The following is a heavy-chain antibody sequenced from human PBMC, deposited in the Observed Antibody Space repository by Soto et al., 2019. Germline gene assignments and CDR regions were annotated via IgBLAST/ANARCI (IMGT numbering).Heavy chain of an antibody. CDR3: AKDTYYRDSSGYYVFDY. J-gene: IGHJ4*02. CDR2: ISYDGSNE. V-gene: IGHV3-30*18. CDR1: GFIFNNYG. D-gene: IGHD3-22*01. Sequence: QVQLVESGGDVVQPGRSLRLSCEASGFIFNNYGMHWVRQAPGKGLEWVAHISYDGSNEHYVDSVKGRFTISRDNSKNTVYLQMNSLRAEDTAVEYCAKDTYYRDSSGYYVFDYWGQGTLVTVSS.